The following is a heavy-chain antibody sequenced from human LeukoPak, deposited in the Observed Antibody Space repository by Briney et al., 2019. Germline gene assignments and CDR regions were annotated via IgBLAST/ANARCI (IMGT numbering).Heavy chain of an antibody. J-gene: IGHJ4*02. CDR3: AREPDYAGIDY. CDR2: ISAYNGNT. D-gene: IGHD4-23*01. CDR1: GYTVTSYG. V-gene: IGHV1-18*01. Sequence: GASVKVSCKAFGYTVTSYGISWVGQAAGQGGEWMGWISAYNGNTNYAQKLQGRVTMTTDTSTSTAAMELRSLRSDDTAVYYCAREPDYAGIDYWGQGTLVTVSS.